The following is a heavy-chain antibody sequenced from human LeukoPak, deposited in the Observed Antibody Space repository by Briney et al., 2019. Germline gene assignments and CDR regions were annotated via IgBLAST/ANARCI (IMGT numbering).Heavy chain of an antibody. V-gene: IGHV3-33*01. J-gene: IGHJ3*02. CDR2: IWYDGSNK. CDR3: ARGRSRDAFDI. CDR1: GFTFSSYG. Sequence: GRSLRLSCAASGFTFSSYGMHWVRQAPGKGLEWVAVIWYDGSNKYYADSVKGRFTISRDNSKNTLYLQMNSLRAEDTAVYYCARGRSRDAFDIWGQGTMVTVSS.